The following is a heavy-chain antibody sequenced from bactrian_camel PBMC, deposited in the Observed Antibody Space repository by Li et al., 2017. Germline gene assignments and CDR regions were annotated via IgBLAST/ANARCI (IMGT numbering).Heavy chain of an antibody. Sequence: VQLVESGGGLVQSGGSLRLSCVASGFAISKHGMSWVRRPPGKDLEYVATSNTDGRTHHRESVEGRFTISRDNAKNTVYLQMNYLRTEDTALYYCATEPEAGYAGAYVYWGQGTQVTVS. D-gene: IGHD1*01. CDR3: ATEPEAGYAGAYVY. CDR2: SNTDGRT. CDR1: GFAISKHG. V-gene: IGHV3S40*01. J-gene: IGHJ4*01.